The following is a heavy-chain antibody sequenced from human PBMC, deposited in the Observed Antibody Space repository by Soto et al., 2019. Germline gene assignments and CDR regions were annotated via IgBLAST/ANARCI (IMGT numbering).Heavy chain of an antibody. CDR2: ISYDGSNK. V-gene: IGHV3-30-3*01. CDR3: ARDSSGSPVS. CDR1: GFTFSSYA. J-gene: IGHJ4*02. Sequence: PGRSMRLSCAASGFTFSSYAMHWVRQAPGKGLEWVAVISYDGSNKYYADSVKGRFTISRDNSKNTLYLQMNSLRAEDTAVYYCARDSSGSPVSWGQGTLVTVSS. D-gene: IGHD3-10*01.